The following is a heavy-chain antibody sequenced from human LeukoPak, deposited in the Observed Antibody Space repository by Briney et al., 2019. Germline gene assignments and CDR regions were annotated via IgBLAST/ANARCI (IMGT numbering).Heavy chain of an antibody. J-gene: IGHJ3*02. CDR3: ARDQTYYYDSSGYYDAFDI. CDR2: IKEDGSVK. D-gene: IGHD3-22*01. V-gene: IGHV3-7*01. Sequence: PGESLRLSCAASGFTSSSNWMNWVRQAPGKGLEWVANIKEDGSVKYYVDSVKGRFTISRDNAKNSLYLQMNSLRAEDTAVYYCARDQTYYYDSSGYYDAFDIWGQGTMVTVSS. CDR1: GFTSSSNW.